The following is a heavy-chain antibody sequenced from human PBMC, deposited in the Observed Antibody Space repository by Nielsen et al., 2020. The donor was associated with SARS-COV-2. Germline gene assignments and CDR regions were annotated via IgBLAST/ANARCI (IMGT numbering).Heavy chain of an antibody. D-gene: IGHD3-10*01. Sequence: SETLSLTCTVSGGSIGSYYWSWIRQPPGKGLEWIGYIYYSGSTNYNPSLKSRVTISVDTSKNQFSLKLSSVTAADTAVYYCARVRTLWFGYYYGMDVWGQGTTVTVSS. V-gene: IGHV4-59*01. J-gene: IGHJ6*02. CDR2: IYYSGST. CDR3: ARVRTLWFGYYYGMDV. CDR1: GGSIGSYY.